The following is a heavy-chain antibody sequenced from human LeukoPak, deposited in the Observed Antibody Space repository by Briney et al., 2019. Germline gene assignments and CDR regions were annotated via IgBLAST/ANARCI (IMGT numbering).Heavy chain of an antibody. J-gene: IGHJ4*02. Sequence: GGSLRLSCAASGITFSSYEMNCVRQAPGKGLEWVSYISTSGSIIHYGGSVKGRFTISRDNAKNSLYLQINSLRAEDTAVYYYATSTHFDNWGQGTLVTVSS. V-gene: IGHV3-48*03. D-gene: IGHD5/OR15-5a*01. CDR2: ISTSGSII. CDR1: GITFSSYE. CDR3: ATSTHFDN.